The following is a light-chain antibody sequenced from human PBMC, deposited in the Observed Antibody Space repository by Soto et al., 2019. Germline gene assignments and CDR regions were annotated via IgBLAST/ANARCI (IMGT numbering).Light chain of an antibody. Sequence: EIALTQSPGTLYLSPGERATLSCRASQSVSSSYLAWYQQKPGQAPRPLIYGASSRAIGIPDRFSGSGSGTDFTLTISRLEPEDFAVYYCQQYGSSPWTFGQGTKVEIK. CDR3: QQYGSSPWT. V-gene: IGKV3-20*01. J-gene: IGKJ1*01. CDR2: GAS. CDR1: QSVSSSY.